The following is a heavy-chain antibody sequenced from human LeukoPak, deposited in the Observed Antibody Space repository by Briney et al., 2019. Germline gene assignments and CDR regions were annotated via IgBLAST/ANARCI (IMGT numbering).Heavy chain of an antibody. Sequence: SVKVSCKASGGTFSSYAISWVRQAPGQGLEWMGGIIPIFGTANYAQKFQGRVTITSDESTSTAYMELSSLRSEDTAVYYCARDGPRIYGMDVWGQGTTVTVSS. V-gene: IGHV1-69*13. CDR1: GGTFSSYA. J-gene: IGHJ6*02. CDR3: ARDGPRIYGMDV. D-gene: IGHD2-15*01. CDR2: IIPIFGTA.